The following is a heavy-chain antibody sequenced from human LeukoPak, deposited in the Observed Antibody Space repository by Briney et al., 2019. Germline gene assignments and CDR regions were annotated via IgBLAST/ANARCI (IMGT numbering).Heavy chain of an antibody. CDR1: GGSISSGDYY. CDR3: ARXXXYXXAFD. CDR2: IYYSGRT. J-gene: IGHJ3*01. Sequence: SETLPLTCTVSGGSISSGDYYWSWIRQPPGKGLEWIGYIYYSGRTYYNPSLKSRVIISVDMSKNQFSLKLNSVTVANTAVYYCARXXXYXXAFD. V-gene: IGHV4-30-4*01.